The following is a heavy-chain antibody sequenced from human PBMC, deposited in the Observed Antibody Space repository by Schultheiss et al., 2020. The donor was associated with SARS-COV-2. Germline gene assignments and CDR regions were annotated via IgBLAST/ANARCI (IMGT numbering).Heavy chain of an antibody. CDR2: IYTSGST. V-gene: IGHV4-59*10. CDR3: ARARDTAMVTGYYFDY. CDR1: GGSFSGYY. Sequence: SETLSLTCAVYGGSFSGYYWSWIRQPAGKGLEWIGRIYTSGSTNYNPSLKSRVTISVDTSKNQFSLKLSSVTAADTAVYYCARARDTAMVTGYYFDYWGQGTLVTVAS. J-gene: IGHJ4*02. D-gene: IGHD5-18*01.